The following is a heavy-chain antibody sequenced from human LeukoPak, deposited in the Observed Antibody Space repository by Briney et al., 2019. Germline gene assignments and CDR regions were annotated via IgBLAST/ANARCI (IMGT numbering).Heavy chain of an antibody. CDR1: GYTFTGYY. J-gene: IGHJ4*02. D-gene: IGHD5-12*01. CDR3: ARDLRYKADGQYSGYEIDY. Sequence: ASVKVSCKASGYTFTGYYMHWVRQAPGQGLEWMGRINPNSGGTNYAQKFQGRVTMTRDTSISTAYMELSRLRSDDTAVYYCARDLRYKADGQYSGYEIDYWGQGTLVTVSS. V-gene: IGHV1-2*06. CDR2: INPNSGGT.